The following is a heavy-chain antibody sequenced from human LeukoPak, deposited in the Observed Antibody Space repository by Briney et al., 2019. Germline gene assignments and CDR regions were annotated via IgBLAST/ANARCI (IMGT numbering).Heavy chain of an antibody. Sequence: GGSLRLSCAPSDFRVTSYYMSWVRQAPGKGLDWVSLIYSGGDRYYADSVKGRFTISRDTSKNTLDLQMNSLRPEDTAVYYCARSTYCSSTSCPFDYWGQGTLVTVSS. CDR3: ARSTYCSSTSCPFDY. V-gene: IGHV3-53*01. CDR2: IYSGGDR. J-gene: IGHJ4*02. D-gene: IGHD2-2*01. CDR1: DFRVTSYY.